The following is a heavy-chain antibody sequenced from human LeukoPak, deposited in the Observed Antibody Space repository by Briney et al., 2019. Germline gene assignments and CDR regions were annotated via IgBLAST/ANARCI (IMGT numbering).Heavy chain of an antibody. CDR3: ARDGSGYGLTLDAFDI. J-gene: IGHJ3*02. CDR1: GGSISSGGYY. D-gene: IGHD3-22*01. V-gene: IGHV4-31*03. Sequence: PSQTLSLTCTVSGGSISSGGYYWSWIRQHPGTGLEWIGYIYYSGSTYYNPSLKSRVTISVDTSKNQFSLKLSSVTAADTAVYYCARDGSGYGLTLDAFDIWGQGTMVTVSS. CDR2: IYYSGST.